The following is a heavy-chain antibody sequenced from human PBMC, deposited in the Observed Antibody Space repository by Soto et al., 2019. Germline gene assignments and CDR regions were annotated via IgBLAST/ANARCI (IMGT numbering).Heavy chain of an antibody. CDR3: AKSGTPTIYCSGGSCVYYYYYYYMDV. CDR1: GFTFSSYA. V-gene: IGHV3-23*01. Sequence: TGGSLRLSCAASGFTFSSYAMSWVRQAPGKGLEWVSAISGSGGSTYYADSVKGRFTNSRDNSKNTLYLQMNSLRAEDTAVYYCAKSGTPTIYCSGGSCVYYYYYYYMDVWGKGTTVTVSS. D-gene: IGHD2-15*01. J-gene: IGHJ6*03. CDR2: ISGSGGST.